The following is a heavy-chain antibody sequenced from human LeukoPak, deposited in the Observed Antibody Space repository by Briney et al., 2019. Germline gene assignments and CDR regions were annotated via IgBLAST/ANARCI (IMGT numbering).Heavy chain of an antibody. CDR2: INLNSGGT. Sequence: ASVKVSCKASGFTFTGYYLHWVRQAPGQGLEWMGWINLNSGGTNYAQKFQGRVTMTRDTSISTAYMELSRLRSDDTAVYYCARGGVFGVVIDYWGQGTLVTVSS. CDR1: GFTFTGYY. CDR3: ARGGVFGVVIDY. D-gene: IGHD3-3*01. V-gene: IGHV1-2*02. J-gene: IGHJ4*02.